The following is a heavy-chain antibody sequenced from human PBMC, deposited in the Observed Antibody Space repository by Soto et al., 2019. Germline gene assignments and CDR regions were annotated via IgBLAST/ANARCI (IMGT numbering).Heavy chain of an antibody. Sequence: SGPTLVNPTQTLTLTCTFSGFSLSTSGMCVSWIRQPPGKALEWLARIDWDDDKYYSTSLKTRLTISKDTSKNQVVLTMTNMDPVDPATYYCARTLYGSESSLSYFDYWGQATLVTVSS. V-gene: IGHV2-70*11. J-gene: IGHJ4*02. D-gene: IGHD3-10*01. CDR2: IDWDDDK. CDR3: ARTLYGSESSLSYFDY. CDR1: GFSLSTSGMC.